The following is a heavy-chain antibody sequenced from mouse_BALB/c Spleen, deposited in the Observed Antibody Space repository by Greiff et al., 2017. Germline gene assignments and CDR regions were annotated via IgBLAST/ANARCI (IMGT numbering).Heavy chain of an antibody. V-gene: IGHV1-5*01. Sequence: VQLQQSGTVLARPGASVKMSCKASGYTFTSYWMHWVKQRPGQGLEWIGAIYPGNSDTSYNQKFKGKAKLTAVTSTSTAYMELSSLTNEDSAVYYCESTMMTTIPHMDYWGQGTSVTVSS. CDR1: GYTFTSYW. J-gene: IGHJ4*01. CDR2: IYPGNSDT. D-gene: IGHD2-4*01. CDR3: ESTMMTTIPHMDY.